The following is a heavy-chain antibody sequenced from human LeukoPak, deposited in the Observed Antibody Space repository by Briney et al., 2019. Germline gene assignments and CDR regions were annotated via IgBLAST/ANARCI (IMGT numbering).Heavy chain of an antibody. Sequence: ASVKVSCKASGYSFITYYIHWVRQAPGQGCEWMGTINPSGGRTTYAQKFQGRITVTRDTSTSTVYMELSSLRFEDTAVYYCAKDRSGYDYWGQGTLLSVSS. CDR2: INPSGGRT. CDR3: AKDRSGYDY. D-gene: IGHD5-12*01. V-gene: IGHV1-46*01. CDR1: GYSFITYY. J-gene: IGHJ4*02.